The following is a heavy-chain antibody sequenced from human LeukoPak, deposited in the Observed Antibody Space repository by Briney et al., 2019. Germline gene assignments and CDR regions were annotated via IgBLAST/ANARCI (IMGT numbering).Heavy chain of an antibody. V-gene: IGHV1-2*02. CDR3: ASGYRFRN. J-gene: IGHJ4*02. CDR2: INPNRGGT. Sequence: ASVKVSCKASGYPFTDYYMHWVRQAPGQGLEWMGWINPNRGGTDYAQKFQGRVTMTRDTSISTAYMELSRLRYDDTAVYYCASGYRFRNWGQGTLVTVST. CDR1: GYPFTDYY. D-gene: IGHD5-18*01.